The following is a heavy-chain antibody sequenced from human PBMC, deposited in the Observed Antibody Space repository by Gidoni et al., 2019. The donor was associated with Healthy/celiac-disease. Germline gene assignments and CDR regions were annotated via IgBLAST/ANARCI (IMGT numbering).Heavy chain of an antibody. CDR1: GGSFSGSY. D-gene: IGHD2-2*01. J-gene: IGHJ6*03. CDR3: ARDSTRKNIVVVPAASTYYYYMDV. CDR2: INHSGST. Sequence: QVQLQQWGAGLLKPSETLSLTCAVYGGSFSGSYWSWIRQPPGKGLEWIGEINHSGSTNYNPSLKSRVTISVDTSKNQFSLKLSSVTAADTAVYYCARDSTRKNIVVVPAASTYYYYMDVWGKGTTVTVSS. V-gene: IGHV4-34*01.